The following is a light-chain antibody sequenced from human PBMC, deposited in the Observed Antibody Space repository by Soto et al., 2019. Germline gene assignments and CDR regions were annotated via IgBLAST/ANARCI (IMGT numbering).Light chain of an antibody. CDR1: QSLVYNAANTY. V-gene: IGKV2-30*01. J-gene: IGKJ5*01. CDR3: KKVSHWQIT. CDR2: GVS. Sequence: DVVMTQSPLSLPVTLGQPASISCRSSQSLVYNAANTYLNWLHQRLGQSPRRLIYGVSNRDSGVPDRFSGSGSRTDVTVRICRVGADDVGDFYCKKVSHWQITFGKGTRLEIK.